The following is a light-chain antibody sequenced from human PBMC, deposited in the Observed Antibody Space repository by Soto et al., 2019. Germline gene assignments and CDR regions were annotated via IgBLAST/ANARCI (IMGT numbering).Light chain of an antibody. CDR1: QSVSSSY. Sequence: EIVLTQSPGTLSLSPGERATISCRASQSVSSSYLAWYQQKPGQAPRLLIYGASSRATGIPDRFSGSGSGTDFTLTISRLEPEDFAVYYCQQYGSSPRTFGQGTK. V-gene: IGKV3-20*01. CDR2: GAS. J-gene: IGKJ1*01. CDR3: QQYGSSPRT.